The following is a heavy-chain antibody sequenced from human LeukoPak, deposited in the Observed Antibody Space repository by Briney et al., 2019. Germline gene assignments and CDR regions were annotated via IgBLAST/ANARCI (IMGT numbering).Heavy chain of an antibody. J-gene: IGHJ6*04. CDR2: IYYSGST. D-gene: IGHD4-23*01. CDR3: ASQALVTFGPLFMLDV. CDR1: GGSISSSSYY. Sequence: SETLSLACTVSGGSISSSSYYWGWIRQPPGKGLQWIESIYYSGSTYYNPSLKSRVTISVDTSKNQFSLKLSSVTAADTAVYYCASQALVTFGPLFMLDVWGKGTTVTVSS. V-gene: IGHV4-39*01.